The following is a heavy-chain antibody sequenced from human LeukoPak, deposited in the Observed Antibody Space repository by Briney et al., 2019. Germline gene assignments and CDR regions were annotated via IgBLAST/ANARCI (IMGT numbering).Heavy chain of an antibody. CDR1: GFTFDDYA. V-gene: IGHV3-43D*04. CDR2: ISWDGGST. J-gene: IGHJ4*02. CDR3: ASSLTTVTMGEEDY. D-gene: IGHD4-17*01. Sequence: GGSLRLSCAASGFTFDDYAMHWVRQAPGKGLEWVSLISWDGGSTYYADSVKGRFTISRDNAKNSLYLQMNSLRAEDTAVYYCASSLTTVTMGEEDYWGQGTLVTVSS.